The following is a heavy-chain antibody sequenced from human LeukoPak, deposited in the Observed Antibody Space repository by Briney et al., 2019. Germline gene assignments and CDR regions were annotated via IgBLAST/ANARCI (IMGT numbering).Heavy chain of an antibody. Sequence: PGGSLRLSCAASGFTFSSYSMNWVRQAPGKGLEWVSSISSSSSYIYYADSVKGRFTISRDSAKNSLYLQMNSLRAEDTAVYYCATPSSTSCCYFDYWGQGTLVTVSS. V-gene: IGHV3-21*01. CDR2: ISSSSSYI. J-gene: IGHJ4*02. D-gene: IGHD2-2*01. CDR3: ATPSSTSCCYFDY. CDR1: GFTFSSYS.